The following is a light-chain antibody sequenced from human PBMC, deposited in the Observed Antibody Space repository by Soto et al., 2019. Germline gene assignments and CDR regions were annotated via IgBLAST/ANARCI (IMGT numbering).Light chain of an antibody. CDR3: QQRSSWPLT. V-gene: IGKV3-11*01. CDR1: QSVGSY. CDR2: DAF. J-gene: IGKJ4*01. Sequence: IVLTQSPATLSLSPGERATLSCRASQSVGSYFAWYQQKPGQAPRLLIYDAFSRATGIPARFSGSGSGIDFTLTISSLEPEDLAVYFCQQRSSWPLTFGGGTMVEIK.